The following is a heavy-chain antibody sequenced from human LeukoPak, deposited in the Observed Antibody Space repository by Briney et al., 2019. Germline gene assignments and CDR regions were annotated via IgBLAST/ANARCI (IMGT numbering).Heavy chain of an antibody. J-gene: IGHJ3*02. Sequence: SETLSLTCTVSGGSISSGDYYWSWIRQPPGKGLEWIGYIYYSGSTYYNPSLKSRVTISVDTSKNQFSLKLSSVTAADTAVYYCARHRRDGYNVAVGAFDIWGQGTMVTVSS. CDR3: ARHRRDGYNVAVGAFDI. V-gene: IGHV4-30-4*01. CDR1: GGSISSGDYY. CDR2: IYYSGST. D-gene: IGHD5-24*01.